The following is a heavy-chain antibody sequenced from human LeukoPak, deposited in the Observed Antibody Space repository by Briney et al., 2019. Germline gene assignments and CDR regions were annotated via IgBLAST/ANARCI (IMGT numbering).Heavy chain of an antibody. CDR2: IYYSGST. V-gene: IGHV4-59*01. CDR1: GGSISSYY. J-gene: IGHJ5*02. Sequence: SETLSLTCTVSGGSISSYYWSWIRQPPGKGLEWIGYIYYSGSTNYNPSLKSRVTISVDTSKNQFSLKLGSVTAADTAVYYCARMPDYGDYVGLDPWGQGTLVTVSS. D-gene: IGHD4-17*01. CDR3: ARMPDYGDYVGLDP.